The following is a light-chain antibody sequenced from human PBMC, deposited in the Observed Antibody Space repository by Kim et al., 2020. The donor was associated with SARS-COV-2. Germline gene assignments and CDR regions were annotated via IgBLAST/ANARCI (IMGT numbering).Light chain of an antibody. V-gene: IGKV3-15*01. CDR1: QSVSSH. CDR2: DAS. Sequence: PPGERATLSGRASQSVSSHLAWYQQNPGQAPRLLIYDASTRATGLPARFSGSGSGTEFTLTISSLQSEDFAVYYCQQYYGWPLTFGGGTKVDIK. J-gene: IGKJ4*01. CDR3: QQYYGWPLT.